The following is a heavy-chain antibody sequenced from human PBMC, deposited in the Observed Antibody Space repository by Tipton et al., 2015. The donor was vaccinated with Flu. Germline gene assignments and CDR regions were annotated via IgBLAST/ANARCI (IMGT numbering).Heavy chain of an antibody. CDR1: DISVSSFY. Sequence: TLSLTCNVSDISVSSFYWSWIRQSAGKGLEWIGRISVSGRSNYNPSLESRIAMSVDTSNNQFSLRLSSVTAADTAIYYCARDPQSDSYAYGLDVWGRGTSVTVSS. CDR3: ARDPQSDSYAYGLDV. CDR2: ISVSGRS. J-gene: IGHJ6*02. V-gene: IGHV4-4*07. D-gene: IGHD5-18*01.